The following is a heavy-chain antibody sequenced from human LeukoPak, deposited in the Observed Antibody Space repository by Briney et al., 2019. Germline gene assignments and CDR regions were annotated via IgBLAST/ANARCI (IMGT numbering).Heavy chain of an antibody. CDR1: GITVSSKN. V-gene: IGHV3-66*02. CDR3: ARTGDGYNLDVFDI. Sequence: GGSLRLSCAASGITVSSKNMKLVRQAPGKGLQWVSVIYSGGSTNYADSVKGRFTISRDNSKNTLYLQMNSLRTEDTAVYYCARTGDGYNLDVFDIWGHGTMVTVSS. D-gene: IGHD5-24*01. J-gene: IGHJ3*02. CDR2: IYSGGST.